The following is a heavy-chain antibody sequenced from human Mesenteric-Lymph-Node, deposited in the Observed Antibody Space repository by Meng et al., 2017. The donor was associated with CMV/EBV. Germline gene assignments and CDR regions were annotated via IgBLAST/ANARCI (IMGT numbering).Heavy chain of an antibody. CDR2: INHSGST. D-gene: IGHD3-9*01. Sequence: VQLHQWGAGLLKPSETLSVTCAVYGGSFSGYYWNWIRQSPEKGLEWIGEINHSGSTTYNPSFTSRIIISVDTSTNQISLNMSSVTAADTAVYYCARGSSNDILTGYFDYWGQGALVTVSS. CDR3: ARGSSNDILTGYFDY. V-gene: IGHV4-34*01. J-gene: IGHJ4*02. CDR1: GGSFSGYY.